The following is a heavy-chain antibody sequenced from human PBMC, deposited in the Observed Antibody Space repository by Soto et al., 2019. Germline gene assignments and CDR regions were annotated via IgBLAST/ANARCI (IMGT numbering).Heavy chain of an antibody. Sequence: PGGSLRLSCAASGFTFSSYSIHWVRQAPEKGLEWVSYIGTSTSTTYYADSVKGRFTISRDNAKNSLFLQMNSLRAEDTAVYYCARALQTYTSGPLGFWGQGTRVTVSS. CDR3: ARALQTYTSGPLGF. J-gene: IGHJ4*02. V-gene: IGHV3-48*01. CDR1: GFTFSSYS. D-gene: IGHD6-19*01. CDR2: IGTSTSTT.